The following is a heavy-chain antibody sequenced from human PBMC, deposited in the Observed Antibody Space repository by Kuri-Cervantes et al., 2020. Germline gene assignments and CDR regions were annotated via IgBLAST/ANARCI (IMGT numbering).Heavy chain of an antibody. CDR2: IYYSGST. CDR3: ARVLGNMYYFDY. D-gene: IGHD7-27*01. V-gene: IGHV4-38-2*01. Sequence: GSLRLSCAVSGYSISSGYYWGWIRQPPGKGLEWIGYIYYSGSTNYNPSLKSRVTISVDTSKNQFSLKLSSVTAADTAVYYCARVLGNMYYFDYWGQGTLVTVSS. CDR1: GYSISSGYY. J-gene: IGHJ4*02.